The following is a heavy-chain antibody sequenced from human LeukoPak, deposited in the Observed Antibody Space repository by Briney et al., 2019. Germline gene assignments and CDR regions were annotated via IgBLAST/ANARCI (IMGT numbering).Heavy chain of an antibody. J-gene: IGHJ3*02. V-gene: IGHV3-23*01. Sequence: SXIRSSGGSTYYADSVKGQFTISRDNSKNTLYLQMNSLRAEDTAVYYCANLDYSNPDDVFDIWGQGTMVTVSS. CDR2: IRSSGGST. CDR3: ANLDYSNPDDVFDI. D-gene: IGHD4-11*01.